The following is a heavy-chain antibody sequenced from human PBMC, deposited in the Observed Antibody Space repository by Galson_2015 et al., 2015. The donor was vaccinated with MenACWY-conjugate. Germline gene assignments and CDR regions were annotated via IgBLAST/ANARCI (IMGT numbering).Heavy chain of an antibody. D-gene: IGHD3-10*01. CDR2: ISVYNGNT. V-gene: IGHV1-18*01. J-gene: IGHJ5*02. CDR3: ARPTTTVRGVIRHFDL. CDR1: GYTFSGHG. Sequence: SVKVSCKASGYTFSGHGIHWVRQAPGQALEWMGGISVYNGNTNYAQKFQARVTMTADTSTSTAYMELRRLRSDDTAVYYCARPTTTVRGVIRHFDLWGQGTLVTVSS.